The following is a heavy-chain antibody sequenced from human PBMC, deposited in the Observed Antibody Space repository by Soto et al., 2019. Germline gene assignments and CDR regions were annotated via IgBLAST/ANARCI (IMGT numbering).Heavy chain of an antibody. CDR3: AEDFGWQWLPRA. V-gene: IGHV3-30*18. CDR2: ISYDGSNK. J-gene: IGHJ5*02. Sequence: PGGSVRLSSAASGFTFSSYGMHWVRQTPGKRLEWVAVISYDGSNKYYADSVKGRFTISRDNSKNTLYLQMNSLRAEDTAVYYCAEDFGWQWLPRAWGQGTLVTVSS. D-gene: IGHD6-19*01. CDR1: GFTFSSYG.